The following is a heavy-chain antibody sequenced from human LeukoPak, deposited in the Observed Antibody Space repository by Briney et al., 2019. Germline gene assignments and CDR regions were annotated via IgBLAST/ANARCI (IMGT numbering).Heavy chain of an antibody. CDR1: GFTFSSYA. Sequence: GGSLRLSCAASGFTFSSYAMSGVRQAPGKGLEGVSAISGSGGSTYYADSVKGRFTISRDNSKNTLYLQMNSLRAEDTAVYYCAKDYSSGWHFDYWGQGTLVTVSS. J-gene: IGHJ4*02. CDR3: AKDYSSGWHFDY. V-gene: IGHV3-23*01. CDR2: ISGSGGST. D-gene: IGHD6-19*01.